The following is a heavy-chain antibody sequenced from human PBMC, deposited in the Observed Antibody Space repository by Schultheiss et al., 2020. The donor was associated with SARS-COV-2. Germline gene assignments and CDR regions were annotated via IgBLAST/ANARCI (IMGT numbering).Heavy chain of an antibody. CDR3: ATRGDLDDYYFYMDV. V-gene: IGHV1-2*02. CDR1: GGTFSSYA. D-gene: IGHD2-21*01. Sequence: ASVKVSCKASGGTFSSYAISWVRQAPGQGLEWMGGINPKRGATYYAQKFQGRVTMNSDTSITTTYMELSRLRSDDTAVYYCATRGDLDDYYFYMDVWGKGTTVTVSS. J-gene: IGHJ6*03. CDR2: INPKRGAT.